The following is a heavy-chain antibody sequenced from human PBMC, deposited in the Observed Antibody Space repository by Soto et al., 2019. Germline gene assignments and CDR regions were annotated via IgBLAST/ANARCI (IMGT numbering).Heavy chain of an antibody. CDR1: GFTFSSYA. CDR3: AKDLVPGRRMESSADAFDI. Sequence: EVQLLESGGGLVQPGGSLRLSCAASGFTFSSYAMSWVRQAPGKGLEWVSAISGSGGSTYYADSVKGRFTISRDNSKNTLYLRMNSLRAEDTAVYYCAKDLVPGRRMESSADAFDIWGQGTMVTVSS. J-gene: IGHJ3*02. V-gene: IGHV3-23*01. CDR2: ISGSGGST. D-gene: IGHD3-3*01.